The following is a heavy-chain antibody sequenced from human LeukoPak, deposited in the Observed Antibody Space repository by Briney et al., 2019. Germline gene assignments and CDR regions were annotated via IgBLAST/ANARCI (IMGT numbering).Heavy chain of an antibody. CDR2: INAGSSNT. D-gene: IGHD6-13*01. V-gene: IGHV1-3*01. J-gene: IGHJ4*02. Sequence: GASVKVSCKASGYTFTSYAVHWVRQATGQRLEWMGWINAGSSNTKYSLKFQGRVTITRDTSASTAYMELSSLRSEDTAVYYCARGVLREQQLGLDYWGQGTLVTVSS. CDR1: GYTFTSYA. CDR3: ARGVLREQQLGLDY.